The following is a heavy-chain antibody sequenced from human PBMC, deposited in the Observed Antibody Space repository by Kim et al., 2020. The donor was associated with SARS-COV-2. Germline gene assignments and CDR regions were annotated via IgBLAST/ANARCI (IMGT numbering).Heavy chain of an antibody. V-gene: IGHV3-21*01. CDR1: GFTFSRYG. CDR2: IWIDSTYM. J-gene: IGHJ6*01. Sequence: GGSLRLSCAASGFTFSRYGMNWVRQAPGKGPEWVSSIWIDSTYMHYADSVKGRFTISRDNSKNSLYLQMNSLRADDTAVFYCARDNCPATEEDYNYGMGVG. CDR3: ARDNCPATEEDYNYGMGV. D-gene: IGHD2-15*01.